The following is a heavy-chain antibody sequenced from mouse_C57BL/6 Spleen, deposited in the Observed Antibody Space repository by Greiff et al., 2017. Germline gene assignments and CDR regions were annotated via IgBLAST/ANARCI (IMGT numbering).Heavy chain of an antibody. CDR1: GYTFTEYT. V-gene: IGHV1-62-2*01. CDR2: FYPGSGSI. Sequence: VQLQQSGAELVKPGASVKLSCKASGYTFTEYTIHWVKQRSGQGLEWIGWFYPGSGSIKYNEKFKDKATLTADKSSSTVYMGLSRLTSEDSAVYFCARHEEEAPYGSSPYWYFDVWGTGTTVTVSS. D-gene: IGHD1-1*01. CDR3: ARHEEEAPYGSSPYWYFDV. J-gene: IGHJ1*03.